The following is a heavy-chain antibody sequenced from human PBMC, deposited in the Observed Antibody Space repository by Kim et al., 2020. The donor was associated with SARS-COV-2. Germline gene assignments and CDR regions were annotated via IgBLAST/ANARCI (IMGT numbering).Heavy chain of an antibody. Sequence: SETLSLTCTVSGGSISSYYWSWIRQPPGKGLEWIGYIYYSGSTNYNPSLKSRVTISVDTSKNQFSLKLSSVTAADTAVYYCARHRDSSGWHVSLSFDYWGQGTLVTVSS. V-gene: IGHV4-59*08. J-gene: IGHJ4*02. D-gene: IGHD6-19*01. CDR1: GGSISSYY. CDR3: ARHRDSSGWHVSLSFDY. CDR2: IYYSGST.